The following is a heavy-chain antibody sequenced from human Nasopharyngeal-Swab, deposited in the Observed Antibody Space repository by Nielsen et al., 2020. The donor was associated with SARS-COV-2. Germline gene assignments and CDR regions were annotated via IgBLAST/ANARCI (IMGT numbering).Heavy chain of an antibody. Sequence: SVKVSCKAPGGTFGTYTISWVRHAPGQGLEWLGGIIPLFEKTDYAQNFQGRVTITADKSTSTAYMDLSRLKSEDTAVYYCARGDTDYYYYGLDVWGQGTTVTVSS. D-gene: IGHD5-18*01. CDR2: IIPLFEKT. CDR1: GGTFGTYT. V-gene: IGHV1-69*06. CDR3: ARGDTDYYYYGLDV. J-gene: IGHJ6*02.